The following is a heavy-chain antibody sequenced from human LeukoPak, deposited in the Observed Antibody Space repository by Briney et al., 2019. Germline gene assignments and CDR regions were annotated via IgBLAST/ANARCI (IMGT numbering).Heavy chain of an antibody. CDR1: GFTFKNYG. CDR3: ARDGVAELMSALDY. V-gene: IGHV3-23*01. Sequence: SGGSLRLSCAASGFTFKNYGMSWVRQAPGKGLEWVSAICTSGDCTYYGDSVKGRFTISRDNAKNSLYLQMNSLRAEDTAVYYCARDGVAELMSALDYWGQGILVTVSS. CDR2: ICTSGDCT. J-gene: IGHJ4*02. D-gene: IGHD1-26*01.